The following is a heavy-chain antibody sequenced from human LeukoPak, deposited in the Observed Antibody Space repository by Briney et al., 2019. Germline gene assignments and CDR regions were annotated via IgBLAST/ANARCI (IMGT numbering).Heavy chain of an antibody. J-gene: IGHJ4*02. V-gene: IGHV5-51*01. CDR1: GYSFTSYW. Sequence: GESLKISCKGSGYSFTSYWIGWVRQMPGKGLEWMGIIYPGDSDTRYSPSSQGQVTISADKSISTAYLQWSSLKASDTAMYYCARHSYCSSTSCYRFFDYWGQGTLVTVSS. CDR2: IYPGDSDT. D-gene: IGHD2-2*01. CDR3: ARHSYCSSTSCYRFFDY.